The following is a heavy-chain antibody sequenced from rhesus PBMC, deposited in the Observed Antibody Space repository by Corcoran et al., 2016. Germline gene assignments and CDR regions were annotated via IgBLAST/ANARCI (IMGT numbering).Heavy chain of an antibody. J-gene: IGHJ4*01. V-gene: IGHV4-173*01. CDR2: IDSRRKT. CDR3: ARGGGGGTWFLDN. Sequence: QLLLQESGPGLVKPSETLSLTCAVSGGSFSGYYWCLIRQFPGKGLEWIGRIDSRRKTDNNSSIKSRVTISIDTSNNQFSLKLTSMTAADTAVYYCARGGGGGTWFLDNWGQGVLVTVSS. D-gene: IGHD6-25*01. CDR1: GGSFSGYY.